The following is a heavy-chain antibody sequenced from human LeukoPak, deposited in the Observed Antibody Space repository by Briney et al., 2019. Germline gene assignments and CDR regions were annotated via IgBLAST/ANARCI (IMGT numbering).Heavy chain of an antibody. Sequence: ASVKVSCKASGYTFTSYGISWVRQAPGQGLEWMGWISAYNGNTNYAQKLQGRVTMTTETSTSTAYMELRSLRSDDTAVYYCARDVEYCSGGSCYSYFDYWGQGTLVTVSS. CDR1: GYTFTSYG. V-gene: IGHV1-18*01. CDR3: ARDVEYCSGGSCYSYFDY. CDR2: ISAYNGNT. J-gene: IGHJ4*02. D-gene: IGHD2-15*01.